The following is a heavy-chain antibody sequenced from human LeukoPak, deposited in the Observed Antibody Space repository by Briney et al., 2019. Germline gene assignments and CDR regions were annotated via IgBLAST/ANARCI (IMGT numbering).Heavy chain of an antibody. CDR3: GRTGDLSDY. D-gene: IGHD7-27*01. J-gene: IGHJ4*02. CDR1: GFTFSNHW. Sequence: GGSLRLSCAASGASGFTFSNHWMSWVRQAPGKGLEWVANIKQDGSEMYYVDSVKGRFTISRDNAENSLYLQMNSLRADDTAVYCCGRTGDLSDYWGQGTLVTVSS. V-gene: IGHV3-7*01. CDR2: IKQDGSEM.